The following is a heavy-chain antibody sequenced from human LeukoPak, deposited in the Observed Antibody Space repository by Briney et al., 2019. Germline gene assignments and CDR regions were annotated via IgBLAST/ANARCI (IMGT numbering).Heavy chain of an antibody. Sequence: PGGSLRLSCAASGFTFSSYSMTWVRQAPGKGLEWVSSISSSSSYIYYADSVKGRFTISRDNAKNSLYLQMNSLRAEATAVYYCARDLGIAVAGHNWFDPWGQGTLVTVSS. V-gene: IGHV3-21*01. CDR1: GFTFSSYS. D-gene: IGHD6-19*01. CDR2: ISSSSSYI. CDR3: ARDLGIAVAGHNWFDP. J-gene: IGHJ5*02.